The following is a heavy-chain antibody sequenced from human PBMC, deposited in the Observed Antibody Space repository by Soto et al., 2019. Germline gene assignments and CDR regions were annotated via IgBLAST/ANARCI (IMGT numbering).Heavy chain of an antibody. V-gene: IGHV1-69*02. J-gene: IGHJ4*02. CDR3: ARVVGYCSSTSCLDY. D-gene: IGHD2-2*01. Sequence: QVQLVQSGAEVKKPGSSVKVSCKASGGTFSSYTISWVRQAPGQGLEWMGRIIPILGIANYAQKFQGRVTITADKSTITAHMELSSLRSEDTAVYYCARVVGYCSSTSCLDYWGQGTLVTVSS. CDR2: IIPILGIA. CDR1: GGTFSSYT.